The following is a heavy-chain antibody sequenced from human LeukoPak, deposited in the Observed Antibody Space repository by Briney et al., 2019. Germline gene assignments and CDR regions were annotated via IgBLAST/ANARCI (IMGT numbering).Heavy chain of an antibody. CDR2: ISAGGDST. D-gene: IGHD3-3*01. Sequence: GGSLRLSCAASGFTFSSSAMSWVRQAPGKGLEWVSGISAGGDSTYYADSVKGRITISRDNSKNTLYLQMNSLRAEDMAVYYCAKLFWSGYYSGNSPIDYWGQGTLVTVSS. CDR3: AKLFWSGYYSGNSPIDY. CDR1: GFTFSSSA. J-gene: IGHJ4*02. V-gene: IGHV3-23*01.